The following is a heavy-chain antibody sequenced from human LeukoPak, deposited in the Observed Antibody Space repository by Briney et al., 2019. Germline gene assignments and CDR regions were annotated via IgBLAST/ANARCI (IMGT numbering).Heavy chain of an antibody. CDR2: INHSGST. D-gene: IGHD6-13*01. CDR1: GGSFSGYY. V-gene: IGHV4-34*01. J-gene: IGHJ4*02. Sequence: SSETLSLTCAVYGGSFSGYYWSWIRQPPGKGLEWIGEINHSGSTNYNPSLKSRVTISVDTSKNQFSLKLSSVTAADTAVYYCARRGQYSSSWYNLAGYFDYWGQGTLVTVSS. CDR3: ARRGQYSSSWYNLAGYFDY.